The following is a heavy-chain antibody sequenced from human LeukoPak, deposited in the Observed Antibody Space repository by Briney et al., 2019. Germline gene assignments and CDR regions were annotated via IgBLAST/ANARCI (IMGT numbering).Heavy chain of an antibody. D-gene: IGHD3-3*01. CDR3: AREMVPYDFWSGYQV. CDR1: GFTFSSYS. J-gene: IGHJ4*02. Sequence: GGSLRLSCAASGFTFSSYSMNWVRQAPGKGLEWVSSISSSSYIYYADSVKGRFTIPRDNAKNSLYLQMNSLRAEDTAVYYCAREMVPYDFWSGYQVWGQGTLVTVSS. CDR2: ISSSSYI. V-gene: IGHV3-21*01.